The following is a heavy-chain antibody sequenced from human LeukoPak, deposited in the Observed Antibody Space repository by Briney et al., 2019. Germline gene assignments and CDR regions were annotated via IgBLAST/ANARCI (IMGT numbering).Heavy chain of an antibody. CDR1: GYTFTNYG. D-gene: IGHD3-10*01. Sequence: ASVKVSCKASGYTFTNYGISWVRQAPGQGLEWMGWINPNNGDTNYAPKFQGRVTMTRDTSISTAYMELSRLRSDDTAVYYCARKHSDSGSFGPWGQGTQVTVSS. CDR3: ARKHSDSGSFGP. CDR2: INPNNGDT. V-gene: IGHV1-2*02. J-gene: IGHJ5*02.